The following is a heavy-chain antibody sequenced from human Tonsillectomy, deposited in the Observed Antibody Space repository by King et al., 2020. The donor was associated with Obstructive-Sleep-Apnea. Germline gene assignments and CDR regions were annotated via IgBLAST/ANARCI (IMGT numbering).Heavy chain of an antibody. CDR1: GGSISSSSYY. Sequence: QLQESGPGLVKPSETLSLTCTVSGGSISSSSYYWGWIRQPPGKGLEWIGSIYYSGSTYYNPSLKSRVTISVDTSKNQFSLKLSSVTAADTAVYYCARQDSSGRGDLDYWGQGTLVTVSS. CDR2: IYYSGST. CDR3: ARQDSSGRGDLDY. J-gene: IGHJ4*02. D-gene: IGHD6-19*01. V-gene: IGHV4-39*01.